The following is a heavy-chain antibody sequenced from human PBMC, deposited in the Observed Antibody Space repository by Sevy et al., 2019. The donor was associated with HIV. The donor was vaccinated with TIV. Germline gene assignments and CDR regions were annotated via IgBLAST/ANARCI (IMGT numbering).Heavy chain of an antibody. V-gene: IGHV3-30*18. Sequence: GGSLRLSCAASGFTFSSYGMHWVRQAPGKGLEWVAVISYDGSNKYYADSVKGRFTISRDNSKNTLYLQMNSLRAEDTAVYYCAKDPGGSASYSGYWGQGTLVTVSS. CDR2: ISYDGSNK. D-gene: IGHD1-26*01. CDR1: GFTFSSYG. J-gene: IGHJ4*02. CDR3: AKDPGGSASYSGY.